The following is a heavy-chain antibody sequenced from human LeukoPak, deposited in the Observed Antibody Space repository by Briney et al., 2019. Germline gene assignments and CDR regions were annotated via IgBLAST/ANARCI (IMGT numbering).Heavy chain of an antibody. D-gene: IGHD2-8*01. J-gene: IGHJ4*02. CDR3: AKGHCTNGICWLD. V-gene: IGHV3-53*01. Sequence: PGGSLRLSCAVSGFTVSSTYMSWVRQAPGKGLEWGSIIYSAGSTYYADSVKGRFTIYRDNSKNTLYLQMNSLRAEDTAVYYCAKGHCTNGICWLDWGQGTLVTVSS. CDR1: GFTVSSTY. CDR2: IYSAGST.